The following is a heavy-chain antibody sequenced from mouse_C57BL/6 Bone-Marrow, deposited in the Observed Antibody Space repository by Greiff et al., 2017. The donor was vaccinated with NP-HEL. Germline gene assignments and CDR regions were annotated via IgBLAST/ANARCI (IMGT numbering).Heavy chain of an antibody. V-gene: IGHV14-4*01. Sequence: EVKLQESGAELVRPGASVKLSCTASGFTIKDDDMRWVKQRPEQGLEWIGWIDPENGDTEYASKFQGKATITADTSSNTAYLQLSSLTSDDTAVYYCTTCPFCDGSSYFAGWGKGALVTASA. CDR2: IDPENGDT. CDR3: TTCPFCDGSSYFAG. D-gene: IGHD1-1*01. J-gene: IGHJ3*01. CDR1: GFTIKDDD.